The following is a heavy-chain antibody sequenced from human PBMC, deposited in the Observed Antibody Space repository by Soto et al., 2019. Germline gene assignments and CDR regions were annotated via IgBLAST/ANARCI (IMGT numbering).Heavy chain of an antibody. CDR3: ARDNWDDY. J-gene: IGHJ4*02. D-gene: IGHD7-27*01. Sequence: GGSLRLSXAASGFTFSSYWMSWVRQAPGKGLEWVANIKQDGSEEYYVDSVKGRFTISRDNAKNSLFLQMNSLRVEDTAVYYCARDNWDDYWGQGTLVTVSS. CDR2: IKQDGSEE. V-gene: IGHV3-7*01. CDR1: GFTFSSYW.